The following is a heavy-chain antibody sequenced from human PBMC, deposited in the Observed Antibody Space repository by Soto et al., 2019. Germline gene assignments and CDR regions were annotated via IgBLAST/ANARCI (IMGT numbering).Heavy chain of an antibody. J-gene: IGHJ3*02. CDR3: AKAAGGLRKNAFDI. CDR1: GFTFDDYA. Sequence: EVQLVESGGGLVQPGRSLRLSCAASGFTFDDYAMHWVRQAPAKGLEWVSGISWNSGSIGYADSVKGRVTISRDNAKNYLYLQMNSLRAEDTALYYCAKAAGGLRKNAFDIWGQGTMVTVSS. CDR2: ISWNSGSI. V-gene: IGHV3-9*01. D-gene: IGHD4-17*01.